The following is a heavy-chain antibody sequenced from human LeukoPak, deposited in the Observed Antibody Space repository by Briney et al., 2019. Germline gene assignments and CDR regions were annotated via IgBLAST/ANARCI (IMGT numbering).Heavy chain of an antibody. V-gene: IGHV4-39*07. CDR1: GGSISSSSYY. J-gene: IGHJ4*02. CDR2: IYYSGST. D-gene: IGHD2-2*01. Sequence: SETLSLTCTVSGGSISSSSYYWGWIRQPPGKGLEWIGSIYYSGSTYYNPSLKSRVTISVDTSKNQFSLKLSSVTAADTAVYYCARVVVPAGMGGYFDYWGQGTLVTVSS. CDR3: ARVVVPAGMGGYFDY.